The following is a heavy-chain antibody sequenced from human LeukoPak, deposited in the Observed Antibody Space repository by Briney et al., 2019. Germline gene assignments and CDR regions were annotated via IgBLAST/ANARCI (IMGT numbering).Heavy chain of an antibody. CDR1: GGSISSGSYY. CDR3: ARDPLIGTLLYQGSYGMDV. V-gene: IGHV4-61*02. CDR2: IYTSGST. J-gene: IGHJ6*02. Sequence: PSQTLSLTCTVSGGSISSGSYYWRWIRQPAGKGLEWIGRIYTSGSTNYNPSLKSRVTISVDTSKNQFSLKLSSVTAADTAVYYCARDPLIGTLLYQGSYGMDVWGQGTTVTVSS. D-gene: IGHD1-20*01.